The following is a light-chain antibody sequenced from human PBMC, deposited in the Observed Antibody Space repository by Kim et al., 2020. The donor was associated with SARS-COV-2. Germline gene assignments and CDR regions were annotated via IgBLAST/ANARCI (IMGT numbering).Light chain of an antibody. V-gene: IGLV2-8*01. Sequence: GQSVPISCTGTSSDVGNYNYVSWYQQRPGKAPKLMIYEVSKRPSGVPDRFSGSKSGNTASLTVSGLQAEDEADYYCSSYAGSHNLVFGGGTKVTVL. CDR2: EVS. CDR3: SSYAGSHNLV. J-gene: IGLJ2*01. CDR1: SSDVGNYNY.